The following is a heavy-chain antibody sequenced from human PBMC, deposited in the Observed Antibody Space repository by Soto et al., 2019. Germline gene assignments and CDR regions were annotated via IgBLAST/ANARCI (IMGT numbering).Heavy chain of an antibody. Sequence: QVQLQESGPGLVKPSETLSLTCTVSGGSVSNDNYYWSWIRQPPGKVLEWIAYAYYTGSTSYNPSLKSRVTISVDTSKNQVSLKLTSVTAADTAVYFCARVAYCSGGSCYFKWFDPWGQGTLVTVSS. J-gene: IGHJ5*02. CDR3: ARVAYCSGGSCYFKWFDP. V-gene: IGHV4-61*01. D-gene: IGHD2-15*01. CDR2: AYYTGST. CDR1: GGSVSNDNYY.